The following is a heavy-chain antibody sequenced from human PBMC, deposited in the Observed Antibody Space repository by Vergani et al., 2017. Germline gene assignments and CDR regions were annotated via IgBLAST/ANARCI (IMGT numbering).Heavy chain of an antibody. CDR1: GGSISSGSYY. Sequence: QVQLQESGPGLVKPSQTLSLTCTVSGGSISSGSYYWSWIRQPAGKGLEWIGRIYTSGSTNYNPSLKSRVTISVDTSKNQFSLKLSSVTAADTAVYYCAREGLYXDSSGYRGRWFDPWGQGTLVTVSS. CDR3: AREGLYXDSSGYRGRWFDP. V-gene: IGHV4-61*02. D-gene: IGHD3-22*01. CDR2: IYTSGST. J-gene: IGHJ5*02.